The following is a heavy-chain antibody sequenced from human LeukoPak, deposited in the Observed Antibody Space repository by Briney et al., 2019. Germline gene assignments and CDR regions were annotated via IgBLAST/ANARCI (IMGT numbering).Heavy chain of an antibody. CDR3: AREGYDILTGSWYFDY. Sequence: GRSLRLSCAASGFTFSSYWMHWVRQAPGKGLVWVSRINSDGSSTSYADSAKGRFTISRDNAKNTLSLQMNSLRAEDTAVYYCAREGYDILTGSWYFDYWGQGTLVTVSS. V-gene: IGHV3-74*01. CDR1: GFTFSSYW. D-gene: IGHD3-9*01. J-gene: IGHJ4*02. CDR2: INSDGSST.